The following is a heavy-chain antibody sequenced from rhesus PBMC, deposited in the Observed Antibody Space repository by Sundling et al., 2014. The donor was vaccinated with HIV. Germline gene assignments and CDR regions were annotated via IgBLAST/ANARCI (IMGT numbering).Heavy chain of an antibody. CDR3: ARMNSGSWGFDF. V-gene: IGHV4-93*01. CDR2: IYGSAGST. CDR1: GGSISTTNW. Sequence: QVQLQESGPALVKPSETLSLTCAVSGGSISTTNWWIWIRQSPGKGLEWMGGIYGSAGSTEYNPSLKSRVTISRDTSKNQFSLKLRSVTAADTAVYYCARMNSGSWGFDFWGQGVLVTVSS. D-gene: IGHD6-25*01. J-gene: IGHJ4*01.